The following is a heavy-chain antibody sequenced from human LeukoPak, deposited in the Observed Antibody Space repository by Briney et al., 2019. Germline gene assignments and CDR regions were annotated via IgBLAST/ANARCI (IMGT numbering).Heavy chain of an antibody. J-gene: IGHJ5*02. D-gene: IGHD5-12*01. Sequence: SQTLSLTCAISGDSVSTDIGWNWIRQSPSRGLEWLGRTYYRSKWFYDYGVSVKSRVTIKSDTSKNQFSLQLNSVTPEDTAVYYCARGWLRGYFDPWGQGTQATVSS. V-gene: IGHV6-1*01. CDR1: GDSVSTDIG. CDR3: ARGWLRGYFDP. CDR2: TYYRSKWFY.